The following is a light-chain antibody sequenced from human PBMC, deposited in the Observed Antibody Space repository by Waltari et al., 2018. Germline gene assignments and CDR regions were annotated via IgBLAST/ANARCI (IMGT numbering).Light chain of an antibody. Sequence: QSALTQPASVSGAPGQSITISCTGTSSDVGGYEFVSWYPQYPGKAPQLIIYDVYYRPSGLSPRFSASKSRDTASLTISCLQTDDEADYYCSSYTSISTSVVFGGGTKLTVL. CDR3: SSYTSISTSVV. V-gene: IGLV2-14*03. CDR1: SSDVGGYEF. CDR2: DVY. J-gene: IGLJ2*01.